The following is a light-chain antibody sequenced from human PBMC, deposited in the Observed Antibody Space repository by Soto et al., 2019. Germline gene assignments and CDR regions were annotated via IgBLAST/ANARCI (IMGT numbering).Light chain of an antibody. J-gene: IGLJ1*01. CDR2: DVS. CDR1: SSDVGGYNY. CDR3: SSYTSSSTYV. V-gene: IGLV2-14*01. Sequence: QSVRTQAASVSGSPGQSITVACTGTSSDVGGYNYVSWYQQHPGKAPKLMIYDVSNRPSGVSNRFSGSKSGNTASLTISGLQAEDEPDYYCSSYTSSSTYVFGTGTKVTVL.